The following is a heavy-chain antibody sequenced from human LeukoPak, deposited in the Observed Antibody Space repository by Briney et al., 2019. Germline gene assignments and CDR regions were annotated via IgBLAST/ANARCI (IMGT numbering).Heavy chain of an antibody. Sequence: GGSLRLSCAASGFTFSNYAMHWLRQAPGKGLEWVALISYDGSNKYYADSVKGRFTISRDNSKNTLYLQMNSLRAEDTAVYYCAKGLSMVATTGFDYWGQGTLVTVSS. CDR1: GFTFSNYA. V-gene: IGHV3-30*18. CDR2: ISYDGSNK. J-gene: IGHJ4*02. CDR3: AKGLSMVATTGFDY. D-gene: IGHD5-12*01.